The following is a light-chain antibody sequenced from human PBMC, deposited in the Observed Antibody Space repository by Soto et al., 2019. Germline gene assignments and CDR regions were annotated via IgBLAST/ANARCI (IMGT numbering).Light chain of an antibody. Sequence: QSALTQPASVSGSPGQSITLSCTATSSDVGSFNFVYWYQQHPDKAPKLLIYDVSNRPSGVSSRFSGSKSDYTASLTISGXXXXXXXDYYCCSHTTSSTWVFGGGTKLTVL. V-gene: IGLV2-14*03. CDR1: SSDVGSFNF. CDR2: DVS. CDR3: CSHTTSSTWV. J-gene: IGLJ3*02.